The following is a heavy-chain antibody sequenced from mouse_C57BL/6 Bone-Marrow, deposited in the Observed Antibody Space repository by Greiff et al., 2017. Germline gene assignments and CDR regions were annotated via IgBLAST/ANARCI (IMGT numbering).Heavy chain of an antibody. Sequence: EVQLVESGGGLVKPGGSLKLSCAASGFTFSSYAMSWVRQTPEKRLEWVATISDGGSYTYYPDNVKGRFTISRDKAKNNLYLQMSHLKSEDTAMYYCASLGGFAYWGQGTLVTVSA. CDR3: ASLGGFAY. D-gene: IGHD4-1*01. V-gene: IGHV5-4*01. CDR1: GFTFSSYA. J-gene: IGHJ3*01. CDR2: ISDGGSYT.